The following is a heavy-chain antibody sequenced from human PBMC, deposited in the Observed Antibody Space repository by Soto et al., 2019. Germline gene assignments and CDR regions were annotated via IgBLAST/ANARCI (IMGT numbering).Heavy chain of an antibody. CDR2: IYYSGST. Sequence: SETLSLTCTVSGGSVSSGSYYWSWIRQPPGKGLEWIGYIYYSGSTNYNPSLKSRVTISVDTSKNQFSLKLSSVTAADTAVYYCASSPQRIYDFWSGSLVAWFDPWGQGTLVTVSS. D-gene: IGHD3-3*01. V-gene: IGHV4-61*01. CDR1: GGSVSSGSYY. CDR3: ASSPQRIYDFWSGSLVAWFDP. J-gene: IGHJ5*02.